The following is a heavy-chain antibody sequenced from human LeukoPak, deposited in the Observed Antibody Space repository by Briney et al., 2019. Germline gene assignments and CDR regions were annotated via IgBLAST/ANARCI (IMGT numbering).Heavy chain of an antibody. CDR2: MNPNSGNT. CDR3: ARFGALYDSIRYAFDI. V-gene: IGHV1-8*01. Sequence: ASVKVSCKASGYTFTSYDINWVRQATGQGLEWMGWMNPNSGNTGYAQKFQGRVTMTRNTSISTAYMELSSLRSEDTAVYYCARFGALYDSIRYAFDIWGQGTMVTVSS. CDR1: GYTFTSYD. D-gene: IGHD3-22*01. J-gene: IGHJ3*02.